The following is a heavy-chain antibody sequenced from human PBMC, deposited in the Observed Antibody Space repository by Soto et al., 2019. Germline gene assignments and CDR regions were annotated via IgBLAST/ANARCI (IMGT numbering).Heavy chain of an antibody. CDR2: INPNSGGT. CDR1: GYTFTGYY. D-gene: IGHD6-6*01. CDR3: ARYTMDSSSDY. V-gene: IGHV1-2*02. Sequence: ASVKVSCNAAGYTFTGYYMHWVQQAPGQGLEWMGWINPNSGGTNYAQKFQGRVTMTRDTSISTAYMELSRLRSDDTAVYYCARYTMDSSSDYWGQGTLVTVAS. J-gene: IGHJ4*02.